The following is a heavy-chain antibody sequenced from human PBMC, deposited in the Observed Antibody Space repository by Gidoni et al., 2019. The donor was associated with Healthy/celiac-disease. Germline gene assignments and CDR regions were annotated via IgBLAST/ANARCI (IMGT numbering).Heavy chain of an antibody. CDR2: IKSKTDGGIT. CDR1: GFTFSNAW. Sequence: EVQLVESGGGLVKPGGSLRLSCAASGFTFSNAWMSWVRQAPGKGLEWVGRIKSKTDGGITDYAAPVKGRFTISRDDSKNTLYLQMNSLKTEDTAVYYCTTDWMLDDYWGQGTLVTVSS. D-gene: IGHD2-2*03. V-gene: IGHV3-15*01. CDR3: TTDWMLDDY. J-gene: IGHJ4*02.